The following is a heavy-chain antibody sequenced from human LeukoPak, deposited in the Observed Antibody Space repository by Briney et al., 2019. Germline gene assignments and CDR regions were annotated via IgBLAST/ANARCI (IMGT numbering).Heavy chain of an antibody. D-gene: IGHD3-22*01. Sequence: GGSLRLSCAASGFTFSSYSMNWVRQAPGKGLEWVSSISSSSNYIYYADSVKGRFTISRDNAKNSLYLQMNSLRAEDTAVYYCARRAGDYSHPYDYWGQGTLVTVSS. V-gene: IGHV3-21*04. CDR1: GFTFSSYS. J-gene: IGHJ4*02. CDR3: ARRAGDYSHPYDY. CDR2: ISSSSNYI.